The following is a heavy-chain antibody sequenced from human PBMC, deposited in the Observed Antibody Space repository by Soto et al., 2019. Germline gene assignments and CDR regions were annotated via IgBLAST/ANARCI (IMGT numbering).Heavy chain of an antibody. CDR2: ISYDGSNK. CDR3: AKEGTRSGWDSDGFDY. V-gene: IGHV3-30*18. J-gene: IGHJ4*02. Sequence: QVQLVESGGGVVQPGRSLRLSCAASGFTFSSYGMHWVRQAPGKGLEWVAVISYDGSNKYYADSVKGRFTISRDNSKNTLDLQMNSLRAEDTAVYYCAKEGTRSGWDSDGFDYWGQGTMVTVSS. CDR1: GFTFSSYG. D-gene: IGHD6-19*01.